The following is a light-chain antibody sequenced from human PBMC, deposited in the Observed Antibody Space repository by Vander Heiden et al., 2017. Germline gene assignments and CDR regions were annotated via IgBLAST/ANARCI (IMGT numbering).Light chain of an antibody. V-gene: IGLV1-40*01. CDR2: GNT. CDR3: QSYDSSLSVNWV. CDR1: STNIGAGYD. Sequence: QSVLTPPPSVSGPPGQRVTISCTGSSTNIGAGYDVHWYQQLPGTAPNLLIYGNTKRPSGVPDRFSGSKSGTSASLAITGLKAEDEADYYGQSYDSSLSVNWVFGGGTKLTVL. J-gene: IGLJ3*02.